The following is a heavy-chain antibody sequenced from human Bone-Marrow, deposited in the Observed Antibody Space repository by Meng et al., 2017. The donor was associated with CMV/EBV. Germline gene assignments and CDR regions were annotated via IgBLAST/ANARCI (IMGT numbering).Heavy chain of an antibody. CDR3: AREGGFSVGGMDV. J-gene: IGHJ6*02. CDR1: GFTVSSNY. V-gene: IGHV3-53*01. CDR2: IYSGGST. D-gene: IGHD3-16*01. Sequence: GESLKISCAASGFTVSSNYMSWVRQAPGKGLEWVSVIYSGGSTYYADSVKGRFTISRDNSKNTLYLQMNSLRAEDTAVYYCAREGGFSVGGMDVWGQGTTVTVSS.